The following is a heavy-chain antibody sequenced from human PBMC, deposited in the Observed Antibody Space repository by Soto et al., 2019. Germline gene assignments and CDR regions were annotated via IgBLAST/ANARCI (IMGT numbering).Heavy chain of an antibody. CDR3: VKGYFFDY. Sequence: LRLSCSASGFTFSGYAMLWVRQAPGKGLEYVSAISNDGGRTYYADFVKGRFTISRDNSKNTLYLQMSSLRVDDTAVYYCVKGYFFDYWGQGALVTVSS. J-gene: IGHJ4*02. CDR1: GFTFSGYA. V-gene: IGHV3-64D*06. CDR2: ISNDGGRT.